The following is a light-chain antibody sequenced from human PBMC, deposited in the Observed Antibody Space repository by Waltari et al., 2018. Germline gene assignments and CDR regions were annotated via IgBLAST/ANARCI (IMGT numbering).Light chain of an antibody. J-gene: IGLJ3*02. V-gene: IGLV2-14*03. CDR2: DVS. Sequence: QSALTLPASVSGSPGQSTTIFCTGTKSEVGFYNYVSWYQQHPGKAPKVIIYDVSQRPSVISNRFSGSKSGNTASLTISGLQADDEADYYCKSYTGTGSWVFGGGTKLTVL. CDR3: KSYTGTGSWV. CDR1: KSEVGFYNY.